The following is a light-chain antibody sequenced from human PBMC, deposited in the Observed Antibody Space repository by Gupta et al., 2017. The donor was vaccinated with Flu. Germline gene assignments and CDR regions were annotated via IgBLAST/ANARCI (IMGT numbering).Light chain of an antibody. CDR1: SGSACTENN. Sequence: TLTSGVSSGSACTENNPAWHRHIPGQPPRKLLYRTERRSSVVPDRFSGFILGDNAARSITGAQADHEALYYCLLYLGADLHWVFGGGTRLTVL. CDR2: RTE. J-gene: IGLJ3*02. V-gene: IGLV8-61*01. CDR3: LLYLGADLHWV.